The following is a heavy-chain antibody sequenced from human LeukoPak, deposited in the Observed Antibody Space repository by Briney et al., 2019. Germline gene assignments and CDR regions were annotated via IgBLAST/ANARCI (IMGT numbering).Heavy chain of an antibody. D-gene: IGHD6-19*01. CDR1: GGSISNHY. CDR2: IFYSGST. Sequence: SGTLSLTCTVSGGSISNHYWGWIRQPPGKQPEYIGYIFYSGSTNYNPSLKSRLTISRDTSNNQFSLHLRSVTAADTAIYYCARINSGWYFDYWGQGNLVTVSS. J-gene: IGHJ4*02. V-gene: IGHV4-59*11. CDR3: ARINSGWYFDY.